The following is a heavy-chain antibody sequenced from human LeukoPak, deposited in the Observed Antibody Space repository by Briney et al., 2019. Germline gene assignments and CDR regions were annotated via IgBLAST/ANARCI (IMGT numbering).Heavy chain of an antibody. CDR2: IYYSGST. J-gene: IGHJ4*02. CDR3: ARGAGWYEY. Sequence: SETLSLTCTVSGGSISSYHWSWLRQPPGKGLEWIEYIYYSGSTNYHPSLESRVTISVDTSKNQFSLQLSSVTAADTAMYYCARGAGWYEYWGQGTLVTVSS. CDR1: GGSISSYH. V-gene: IGHV4-59*08. D-gene: IGHD6-19*01.